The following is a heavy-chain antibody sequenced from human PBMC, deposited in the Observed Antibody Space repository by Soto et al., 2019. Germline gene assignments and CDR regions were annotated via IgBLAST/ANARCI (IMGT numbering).Heavy chain of an antibody. D-gene: IGHD3-10*01. Sequence: EVQLVESGGGLVQPGRSLRLSCVASGFNFGSYAMSWVRQTPGKGLEWVSTISGSGGSTYYADSVKGRFTAARDNSDNTGYLQMNSLRAEDTAIYYCAKQHYYGSGKEWDYWGQGTLVTVSS. V-gene: IGHV3-23*04. J-gene: IGHJ4*02. CDR1: GFNFGSYA. CDR2: ISGSGGST. CDR3: AKQHYYGSGKEWDY.